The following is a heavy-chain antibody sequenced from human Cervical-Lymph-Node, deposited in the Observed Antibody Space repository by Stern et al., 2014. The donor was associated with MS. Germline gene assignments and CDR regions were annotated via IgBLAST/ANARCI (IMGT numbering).Heavy chain of an antibody. D-gene: IGHD4-17*01. CDR2: ISGIGGST. J-gene: IGHJ2*01. CDR3: AKVSDDYDAHWFFDL. V-gene: IGHV3-23*04. CDR1: GFTFSNYG. Sequence: EVQLVESGGGLVQPGGSLRLSCAVSGFTFSNYGMSWVRRAPGKGLEWVSAISGIGGSTFYADSVKGRFTISRNNFQNTLYLQMSSLRADDTAVYYCAKVSDDYDAHWFFDLWGRGTLVTVSS.